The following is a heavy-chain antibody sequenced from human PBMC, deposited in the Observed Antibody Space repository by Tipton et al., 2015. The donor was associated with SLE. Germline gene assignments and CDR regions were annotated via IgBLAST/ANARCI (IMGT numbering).Heavy chain of an antibody. D-gene: IGHD7-27*01. Sequence: QLVQSGPEVKKPGASVKVSCKASGYTFPSYYMHWVRQAPGQGLEWMGIINPSGGSTSYAQKFQGRVTITADESTSPAYMELSSLRSEDTAVYYCARDVTGDPGWFDPWGQGTLVTVSS. CDR2: INPSGGST. V-gene: IGHV1-46*01. CDR3: ARDVTGDPGWFDP. J-gene: IGHJ5*02. CDR1: GYTFPSYY.